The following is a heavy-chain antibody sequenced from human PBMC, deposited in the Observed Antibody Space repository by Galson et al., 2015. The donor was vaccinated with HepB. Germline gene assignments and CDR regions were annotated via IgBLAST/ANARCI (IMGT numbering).Heavy chain of an antibody. CDR1: GFTFSSYG. V-gene: IGHV3-30*18. J-gene: IGHJ6*02. CDR3: AKDTGGSGSYYWAFGYYYGMDV. D-gene: IGHD3-10*01. CDR2: ISYDGSNK. Sequence: SLRLSCAASGFTFSSYGMHWVRQAPGKGLEWVAVISYDGSNKYYADSVKGRFTISRDNSKNTLYLQMNSLRAEDTAVYYCAKDTGGSGSYYWAFGYYYGMDVWGQGTTVTVSS.